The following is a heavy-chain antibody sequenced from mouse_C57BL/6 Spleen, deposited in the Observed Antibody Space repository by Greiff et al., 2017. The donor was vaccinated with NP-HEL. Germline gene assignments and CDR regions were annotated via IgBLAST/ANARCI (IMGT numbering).Heavy chain of an antibody. Sequence: DVKLVESGGGLVQPGGSLSLSCAASGFTFTDYYMSWVRQPPGKALEWLGFIRNKANGYTTEYSASVKGRFTISRDNSPSNLSIHMNALRAQDTATYYSARSYGYPYCYFAVWGTGTTVTVSS. CDR1: GFTFTDYY. V-gene: IGHV7-3*01. D-gene: IGHD2-2*01. CDR3: ARSYGYPYCYFAV. CDR2: IRNKANGYTT. J-gene: IGHJ1*03.